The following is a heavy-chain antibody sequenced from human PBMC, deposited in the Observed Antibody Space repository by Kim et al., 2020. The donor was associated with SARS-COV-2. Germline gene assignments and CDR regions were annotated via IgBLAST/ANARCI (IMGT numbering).Heavy chain of an antibody. D-gene: IGHD3-22*01. CDR3: ARRGSGYNNLFDP. J-gene: IGHJ5*02. Sequence: SNPSLKSLVTISVDTSKNQFSLKLSSVTAADSAVYYCARRGSGYNNLFDPWGQGTLVTVSS. V-gene: IGHV4-39*01.